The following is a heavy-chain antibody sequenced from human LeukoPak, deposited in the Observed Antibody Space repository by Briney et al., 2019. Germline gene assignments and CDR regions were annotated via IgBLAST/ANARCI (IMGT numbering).Heavy chain of an antibody. Sequence: SVKVSCNAFGGTFSRDIFSWVRHAPGTGLEWMGGITPILGTANYAQKLQDRVTITADESTSTVYMEMSSLRFDDTAVYYCARDRGRYGDHLGWFDPWGQGTLVTVSS. V-gene: IGHV1-69*13. D-gene: IGHD4-17*01. J-gene: IGHJ5*02. CDR3: ARDRGRYGDHLGWFDP. CDR2: ITPILGTA. CDR1: GGTFSRDI.